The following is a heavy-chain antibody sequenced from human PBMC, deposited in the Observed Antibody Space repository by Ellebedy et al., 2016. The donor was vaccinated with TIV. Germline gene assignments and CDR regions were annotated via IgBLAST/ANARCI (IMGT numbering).Heavy chain of an antibody. CDR1: GSNFTSYW. CDR2: VDTGDSYT. D-gene: IGHD3-10*01. CDR3: VFSYFGSASPAGGEY. Sequence: GESLKISCKASGSNFTSYWINWVRQIPGTGMDWKGSVDTGDSYTNYSPSFQVPVTISADRSITTAFVQWSSLKASDTAVIDCVFSYFGSASPAGGEYWGQGTLVTVSS. V-gene: IGHV5-10-1*01. J-gene: IGHJ4*02.